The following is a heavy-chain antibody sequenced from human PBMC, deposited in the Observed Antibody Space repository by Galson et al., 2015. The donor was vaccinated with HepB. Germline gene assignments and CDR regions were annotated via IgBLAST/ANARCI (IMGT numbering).Heavy chain of an antibody. J-gene: IGHJ4*02. D-gene: IGHD3-9*01. V-gene: IGHV2-5*01. Sequence: ALAKRTQTLRLTCTFSGFSLSTSGVGVGWIRQPPGKALECLALIYWNDDKRYSPSLKSRLTITKDTSKNQVVLTMTNMDPVETATYYCAHINPLRDILTGYQYYFDYWGQGTLVTVSS. CDR2: IYWNDDK. CDR3: AHINPLRDILTGYQYYFDY. CDR1: GFSLSTSGVG.